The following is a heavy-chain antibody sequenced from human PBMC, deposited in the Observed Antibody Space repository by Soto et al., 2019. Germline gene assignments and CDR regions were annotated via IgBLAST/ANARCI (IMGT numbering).Heavy chain of an antibody. D-gene: IGHD3-3*01. CDR3: AKDLARFYDFWSGYYKPPLINFDY. CDR2: ISGSGGST. Sequence: LRLSCAASGFTFSSYAMSWVRQAPGKGLEWVSAISGSGGSTYYADSVKGRFTISRDNSKNTLYLQMNSLRAEDTAVYYCAKDLARFYDFWSGYYKPPLINFDYWGQGTLVTVSS. V-gene: IGHV3-23*01. J-gene: IGHJ4*02. CDR1: GFTFSSYA.